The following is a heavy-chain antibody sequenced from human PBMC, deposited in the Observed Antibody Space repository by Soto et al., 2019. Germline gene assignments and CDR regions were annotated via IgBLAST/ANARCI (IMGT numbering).Heavy chain of an antibody. V-gene: IGHV4-34*01. J-gene: IGHJ6*02. CDR3: ARGGGKYSSSSQYYYYYGMDV. D-gene: IGHD6-6*01. CDR2: INHSGST. Sequence: NPSETLSLTCAVYGGSFSGYYWSWIRQPPGKGLEWIGEINHSGSTNYNPSLKSRVTISVDTSKNQFSLKLSSVTAADTAVYYCARGGGKYSSSSQYYYYYGMDVWGQGTTVTVSS. CDR1: GGSFSGYY.